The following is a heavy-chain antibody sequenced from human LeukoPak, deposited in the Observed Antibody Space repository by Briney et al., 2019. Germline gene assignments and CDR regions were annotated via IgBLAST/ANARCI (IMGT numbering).Heavy chain of an antibody. Sequence: ASVKVSCKPSGYTFTRYYMHCVRQAPGPRLEWMGWINPNSGATKYAQKSQGRVTMNKHTSITPPYIELSGLRSDDTAVYYCGTLLSNGPFDYWGQGSLVSVSS. CDR1: GYTFTRYY. CDR3: GTLLSNGPFDY. CDR2: INPNSGAT. J-gene: IGHJ4*02. V-gene: IGHV1-2*02.